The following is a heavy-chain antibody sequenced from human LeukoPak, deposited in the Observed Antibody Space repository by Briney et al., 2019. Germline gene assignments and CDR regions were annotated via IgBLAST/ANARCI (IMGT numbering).Heavy chain of an antibody. CDR1: GGSISSHY. J-gene: IGHJ6*03. D-gene: IGHD3/OR15-3a*01. CDR2: IYYSGST. Sequence: PSETLSLTCTVSGGSISSHYWSWIRQPPGKGLEWIGYIYYSGSTNYNPSLKSRVTISVDTSKNQFSLKLSSVTAADTAVYYCARGRDDFWSTYYYYMDVWRKGTTATVSS. CDR3: ARGRDDFWSTYYYYMDV. V-gene: IGHV4-59*11.